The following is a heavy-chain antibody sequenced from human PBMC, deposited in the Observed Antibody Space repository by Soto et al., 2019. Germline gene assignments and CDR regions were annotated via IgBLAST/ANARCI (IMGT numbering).Heavy chain of an antibody. CDR2: INGGKGNT. J-gene: IGHJ4*02. CDR3: VRDGPQPDSGWTDYFDY. Sequence: QVQLVQSGAEVKKSGASVKVSCKASGYSFTNYAIHWVRQAPGQRLEWMGWINGGKGNTNYSQKFQGRVTISRDTAATTIYMELSSLRSEDTAVYYCVRDGPQPDSGWTDYFDYWGQGTLVTVSS. D-gene: IGHD6-19*01. CDR1: GYSFTNYA. V-gene: IGHV1-3*01.